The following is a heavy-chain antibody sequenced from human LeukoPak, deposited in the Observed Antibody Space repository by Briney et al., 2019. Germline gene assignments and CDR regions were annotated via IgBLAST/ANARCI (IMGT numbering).Heavy chain of an antibody. J-gene: IGHJ4*02. Sequence: ASVKVSCKASGYTFITYGINWVRQAPGQGLEWMGWISAYNGDTKYALSLQGRLTMTTDTSTRTAYMELGSLGSDDTAVYYCAREGMATIDYWGQGTLVTVSS. V-gene: IGHV1-18*01. CDR2: ISAYNGDT. CDR1: GYTFITYG. D-gene: IGHD5-24*01. CDR3: AREGMATIDY.